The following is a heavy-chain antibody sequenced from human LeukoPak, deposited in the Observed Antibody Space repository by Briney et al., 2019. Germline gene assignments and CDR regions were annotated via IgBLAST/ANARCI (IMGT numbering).Heavy chain of an antibody. V-gene: IGHV3-9*01. CDR3: AKIDYGDYGVA. Sequence: GRSLRLSCAGSGFTFDDHAMHWVRQAPGKGLEWVSGISWNSVSIGYADSVKGRFTISRDNAKNSLYLLMNSLRAEDTALYFCAKIDYGDYGVAWGQGTLVTSP. CDR1: GFTFDDHA. D-gene: IGHD4-17*01. J-gene: IGHJ5*02. CDR2: ISWNSVSI.